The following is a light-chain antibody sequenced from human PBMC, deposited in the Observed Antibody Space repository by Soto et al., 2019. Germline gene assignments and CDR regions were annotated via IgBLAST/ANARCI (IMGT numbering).Light chain of an antibody. V-gene: IGKV1-27*01. CDR2: AAS. Sequence: DIQMTQSPTSLSASVGDRVTSTCRASQGIRNFVAWYQQKPGKALKLLIYAASPMQSGVPSRFSFSGSGTDFTLTINSLQPEDVATYSCQKYSSVPVFGPGTKVEIK. CDR3: QKYSSVPV. J-gene: IGKJ3*01. CDR1: QGIRNF.